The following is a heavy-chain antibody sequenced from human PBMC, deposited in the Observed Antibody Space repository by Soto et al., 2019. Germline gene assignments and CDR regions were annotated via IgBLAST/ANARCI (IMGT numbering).Heavy chain of an antibody. V-gene: IGHV3-23*01. CDR2: ISGSGGST. CDR1: GFTFSSYA. Sequence: EVQLLESGGGLVQPGGSLRLSCAASGFTFSSYAMSWVRQAPGKGLEWVSAISGSGGSTYYADSVKGRFTISRDNSKNTMYLQMNSLRAEDTAVYYCAKSPAGPSYFDYWGQGTLVTVSS. J-gene: IGHJ4*02. CDR3: AKSPAGPSYFDY. D-gene: IGHD2-2*01.